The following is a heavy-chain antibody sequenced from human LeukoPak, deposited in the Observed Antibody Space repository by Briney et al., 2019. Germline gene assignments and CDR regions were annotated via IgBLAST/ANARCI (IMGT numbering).Heavy chain of an antibody. J-gene: IGHJ5*02. Sequence: PGGSLRLSCAASGFTFSSYAMSWVRQAPGKGLEWVSTVSGSGGSTYYADSVKGRFTISRDNSKNTLYLQMNSLRAEDTAVYYCAKDQSRIAAAGNDWFDPWGQGTLVTVSS. D-gene: IGHD6-13*01. CDR3: AKDQSRIAAAGNDWFDP. CDR2: VSGSGGST. V-gene: IGHV3-23*01. CDR1: GFTFSSYA.